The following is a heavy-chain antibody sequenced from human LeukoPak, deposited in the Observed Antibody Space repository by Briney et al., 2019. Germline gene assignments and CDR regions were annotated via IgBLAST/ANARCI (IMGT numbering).Heavy chain of an antibody. Sequence: ASVKVSCKASGYTFTGYYMHWVRQAPGQGLEWMGWMNPNSGNTGYAQKFQGRVTMTRNTSISTAYMELSSLRSEDTAVYYCARGSGGSSALDYWGQGTLVTVSS. CDR1: GYTFTGYY. D-gene: IGHD6-6*01. J-gene: IGHJ4*02. CDR2: MNPNSGNT. V-gene: IGHV1-8*02. CDR3: ARGSGGSSALDY.